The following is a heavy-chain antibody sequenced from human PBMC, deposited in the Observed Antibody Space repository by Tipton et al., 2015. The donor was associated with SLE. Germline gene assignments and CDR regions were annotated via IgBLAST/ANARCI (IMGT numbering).Heavy chain of an antibody. Sequence: GLVKPSETLSLTCTVSDGSISSSSYYWAWIRQPPGRGLEYIGSIYYSGTTNFNPSLKSRVTISVDTSKNQFSLKLSSVTAADTAVYYCARATLGIVVVFDYWGQGTLVTVSS. J-gene: IGHJ4*02. CDR2: IYYSGTT. V-gene: IGHV4-39*07. D-gene: IGHD3-22*01. CDR3: ARATLGIVVVFDY. CDR1: DGSISSSSYY.